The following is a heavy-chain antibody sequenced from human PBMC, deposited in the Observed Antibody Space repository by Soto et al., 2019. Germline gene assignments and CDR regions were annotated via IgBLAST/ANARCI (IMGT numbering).Heavy chain of an antibody. CDR1: GFTFSDHY. V-gene: IGHV3-72*01. D-gene: IGHD1-26*01. J-gene: IGHJ4*02. Sequence: EVQLVESGGGLVQPGGSLRLSCAASGFTFSDHYMDWVRQAPGKGLEWVGRTRNKANRYTTEHAASVKGRFTISRDDEKNSLYLQMNSLKTEDTAVYYCTRSGGSYSPIDYWGQGTLVTVSS. CDR2: TRNKANRYTT. CDR3: TRSGGSYSPIDY.